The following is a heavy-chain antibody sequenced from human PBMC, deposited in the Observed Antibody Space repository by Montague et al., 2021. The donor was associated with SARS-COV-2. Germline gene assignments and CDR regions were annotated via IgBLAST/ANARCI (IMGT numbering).Heavy chain of an antibody. CDR1: SASITSSSYY. CDR3: ARHISAWYDYFED. CDR2: IFYTGST. V-gene: IGHV4-39*01. Sequence: SETLSLTCTVSSASITSSSYYWGWIRQPPGKGPEWIGTIFYTGSTYYNPSLKSRVTMSVDTSRNQFSLKLSSVTAADTAIYYCARHISAWYDYFEDWGQGTLVTVSS. D-gene: IGHD6-19*01. J-gene: IGHJ4*02.